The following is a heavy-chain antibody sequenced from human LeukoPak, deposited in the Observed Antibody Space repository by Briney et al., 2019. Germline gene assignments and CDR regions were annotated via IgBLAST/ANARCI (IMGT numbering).Heavy chain of an antibody. CDR3: ARDSRYYDSSGLDY. CDR1: GLTVSINY. CDR2: IYSGGST. J-gene: IGHJ4*02. V-gene: IGHV3-66*01. Sequence: PGGSLRLSCAPSGLTVSINYMNWVRQAPEKGLEWVSVIYSGGSTYYADSVKGRFTISRDNSKNTLYLQMNSLRAEDTAVYYCARDSRYYDSSGLDYWGQGTLVTVSS. D-gene: IGHD3-22*01.